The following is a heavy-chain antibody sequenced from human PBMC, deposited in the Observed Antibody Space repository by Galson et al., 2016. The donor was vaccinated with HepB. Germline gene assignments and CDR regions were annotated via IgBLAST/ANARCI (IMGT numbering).Heavy chain of an antibody. J-gene: IGHJ4*02. D-gene: IGHD5-12*01. V-gene: IGHV3-48*01. CDR3: VKHSGFDRNCFDD. Sequence: SLRLSCAASGFTLSNSGINWVRQAPGKGLQWVSYISSSIRTIYYADSVMGRFTISRDNSKNTVFLQMNSLRADDSAVYKCVKHSGFDRNCFDDWGQGTRVTVSS. CDR1: GFTLSNSG. CDR2: ISSSIRTI.